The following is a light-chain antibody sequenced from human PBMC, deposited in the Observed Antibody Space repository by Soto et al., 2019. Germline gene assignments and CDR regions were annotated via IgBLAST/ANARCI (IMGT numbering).Light chain of an antibody. CDR3: HQPSSFPLT. CDR1: QGITSW. J-gene: IGKJ4*01. V-gene: IGKV1-12*01. CDR2: AAS. Sequence: DIQMPQSPSSVSASVGDRVTITCPASQGITSWLAWYQQKPGKAPKLLIYAASSLQSGVPSRFSGTGSETDVTLTISSLQPEDFATYYCHQPSSFPLTFGGGTKLETK.